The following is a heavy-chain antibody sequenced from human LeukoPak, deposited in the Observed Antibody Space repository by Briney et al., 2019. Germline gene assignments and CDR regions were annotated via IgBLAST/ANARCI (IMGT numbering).Heavy chain of an antibody. J-gene: IGHJ4*02. CDR2: IYHSGRT. CDR1: GYSISSGYY. Sequence: SETLSLTCAVSGYSISSGYYWGWIRQPPGKGLEWIGSIYHSGRTYHNPSLKSRVTISVDSSKNQFSLKLNSVTAADTSVYYCARVTNTGYYYFDYWGQGTLVTVSS. CDR3: ARVTNTGYYYFDY. V-gene: IGHV4-38-2*01. D-gene: IGHD3-9*01.